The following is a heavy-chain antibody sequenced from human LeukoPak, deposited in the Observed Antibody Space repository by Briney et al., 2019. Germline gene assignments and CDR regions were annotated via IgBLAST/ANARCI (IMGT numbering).Heavy chain of an antibody. V-gene: IGHV4-4*07. CDR3: ARETAYYYDSSGYWTYYFDY. CDR1: GGSISSYY. Sequence: SETLSLTCTASGGSISSYYWSWIRQPAGEGLEWIGRIYTSGSTNYNPSLKSRVTMSVDTSKNQFSLKLSSVTAADTAVYYCARETAYYYDSSGYWTYYFDYWGQGTLVTVSS. D-gene: IGHD3-22*01. J-gene: IGHJ4*02. CDR2: IYTSGST.